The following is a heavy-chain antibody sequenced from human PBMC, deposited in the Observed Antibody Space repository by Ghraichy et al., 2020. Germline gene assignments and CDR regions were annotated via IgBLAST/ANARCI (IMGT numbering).Heavy chain of an antibody. Sequence: SETLSLTCAVYGGSFSGYYWSWIRQPPGKGLEWIGEINHSGSTNYNPSLKSRVTISVDTSKNQFSLKLSSVTAADTAVYYCARVPIEVAGPFFDYWGQGTLVTVSS. CDR3: ARVPIEVAGPFFDY. CDR2: INHSGST. V-gene: IGHV4-34*01. D-gene: IGHD6-19*01. J-gene: IGHJ4*02. CDR1: GGSFSGYY.